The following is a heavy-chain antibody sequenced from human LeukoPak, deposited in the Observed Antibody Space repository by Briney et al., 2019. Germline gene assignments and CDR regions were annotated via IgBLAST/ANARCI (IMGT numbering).Heavy chain of an antibody. CDR2: IIPIFGTA. J-gene: IGHJ4*02. V-gene: IGHV1-69*01. CDR1: GGTFSSYA. CDR3: ARDGRVYYFDY. Sequence: ASAKVSCKASGGTFSSYAISWVRQAPGQVLEWMGGIIPIFGTANYAQKFQGRVTITADESTSTAYMELSSLRSEDTAVYYCARDGRVYYFDYWGQGTLVTVSS. D-gene: IGHD3-16*01.